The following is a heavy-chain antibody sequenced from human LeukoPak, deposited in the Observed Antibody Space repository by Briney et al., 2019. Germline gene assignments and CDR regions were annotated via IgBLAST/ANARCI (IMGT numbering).Heavy chain of an antibody. CDR2: IRGSGGST. CDR1: GFTLSSYA. J-gene: IGHJ4*02. D-gene: IGHD2-21*02. V-gene: IGHV3-23*01. CDR3: ANMRGIVVVTATQYYFDY. Sequence: PGGSLRLSCAASGFTLSSYAMSWVRQAPGKGLEWVSAIRGSGGSTYYADSVKGRFTISRDNSKNTLDLQMNSLRAEDTVVYYCANMRGIVVVTATQYYFDYWGQGTLVTVSS.